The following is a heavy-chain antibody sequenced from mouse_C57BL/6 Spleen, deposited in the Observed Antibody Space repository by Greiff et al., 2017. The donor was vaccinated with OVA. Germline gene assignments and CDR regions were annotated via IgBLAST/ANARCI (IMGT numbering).Heavy chain of an antibody. D-gene: IGHD1-1*01. CDR3: ARITRSGRSYVLYWYFDV. Sequence: QVQLQQPGAELVKPGASVKLSCKASGYTFTSYWMQWVKQRPGQGLEWIGEIDPSDSYTNYNQKFKGKATLTVDTSSRTAYMQRSSLTSEDSAVYYCARITRSGRSYVLYWYFDVWGTGTTVTVSA. CDR2: IDPSDSYT. CDR1: GYTFTSYW. V-gene: IGHV1-50*01. J-gene: IGHJ1*03.